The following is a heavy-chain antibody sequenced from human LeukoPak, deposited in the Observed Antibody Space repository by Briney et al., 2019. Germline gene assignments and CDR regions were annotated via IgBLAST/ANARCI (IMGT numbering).Heavy chain of an antibody. CDR2: IYTRGST. V-gene: IGHV4-4*07. Sequence: ASETLSLTCTVSGGSINNYYWSWIRQPAGKGLEWIGRIYTRGSTNYNPSLKSRVTMSVDTSKNQFSLKLSSVTAADTAVYYCARGRYCSADICSGGDAFDIWGQGTMVSISS. J-gene: IGHJ3*02. CDR3: ARGRYCSADICSGGDAFDI. CDR1: GGSINNYY. D-gene: IGHD2-15*01.